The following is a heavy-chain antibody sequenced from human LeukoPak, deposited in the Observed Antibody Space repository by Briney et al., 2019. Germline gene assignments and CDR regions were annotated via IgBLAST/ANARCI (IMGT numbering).Heavy chain of an antibody. Sequence: GGSLRLSCAASGFTFSSYWMSWVRQAPGKGLEWVANIKQDGSEKYYVDSVKGRFTISRDNAENSLYLQMNSLRAEDTAVYYCARVLEGYCSSTSCQGWFDPWGQGTLVTVSS. CDR1: GFTFSSYW. V-gene: IGHV3-7*01. CDR2: IKQDGSEK. CDR3: ARVLEGYCSSTSCQGWFDP. D-gene: IGHD2-2*01. J-gene: IGHJ5*02.